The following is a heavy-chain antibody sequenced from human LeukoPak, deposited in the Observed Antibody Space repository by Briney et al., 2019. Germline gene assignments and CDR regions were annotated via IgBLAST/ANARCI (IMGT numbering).Heavy chain of an antibody. CDR2: INSDGSTT. CDR3: ARRTDDIDI. Sequence: GGSLRLSCAASGFTFSSYWMRWVRQAPGKWLVWVSRINSDGSTTTYADSVKGRFTISRFNAKDTLYLQMNSLRVEDPAVYYCARRTDDIDIWGQGTLVTVSS. V-gene: IGHV3-74*03. J-gene: IGHJ3*02. D-gene: IGHD3-9*01. CDR1: GFTFSSYW.